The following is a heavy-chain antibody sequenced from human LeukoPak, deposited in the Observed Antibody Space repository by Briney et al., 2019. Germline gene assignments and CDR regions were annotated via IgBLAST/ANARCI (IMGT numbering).Heavy chain of an antibody. V-gene: IGHV3-20*04. CDR3: ARGCGTLYYFDY. CDR2: INWNGGST. CDR1: GFTFDDYG. J-gene: IGHJ4*02. D-gene: IGHD2-15*01. Sequence: GGSLRLSCAASGFTFDDYGIGSVRQAPGKGLGWDSGINWNGGSTGYADSVKGRFTISRDNAKNSLYLQMNSLRAEDTALYYCARGCGTLYYFDYWGQGTLVTVSS.